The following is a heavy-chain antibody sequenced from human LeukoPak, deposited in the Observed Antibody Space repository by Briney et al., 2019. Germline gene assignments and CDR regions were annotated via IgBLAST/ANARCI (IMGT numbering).Heavy chain of an antibody. J-gene: IGHJ5*02. D-gene: IGHD3-10*01. CDR3: SSHPEYYYGSGNNYHDPGWFDP. CDR1: GGSISTNDYY. V-gene: IGHV4-39*01. CDR2: IHYRGYT. Sequence: SETLSLTCTVSGGSISTNDYYWGCIRQPPGKGLEWIGSIHYRGYTYYNPSLKSRLTISLDTSKNQFSLKLSSVTAADTAVYYCSSHPEYYYGSGNNYHDPGWFDPWGQGTLVTVSS.